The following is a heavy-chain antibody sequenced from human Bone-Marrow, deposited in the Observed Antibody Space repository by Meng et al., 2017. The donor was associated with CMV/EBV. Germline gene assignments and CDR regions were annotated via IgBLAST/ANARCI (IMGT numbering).Heavy chain of an antibody. CDR2: ISYDGSNK. J-gene: IGHJ4*02. V-gene: IGHV3-30-3*01. Sequence: GGSLRLSCAASGFNFSSDAMHWVRQAPGKGLEWVAVISYDGSNKYYADSVKGRFTISRDNSKNTLYLQMNSLRAEDTAVYYCARGGRFGEINWGQGTLVTVSS. CDR3: ARGGRFGEIN. CDR1: GFNFSSDA. D-gene: IGHD3-10*01.